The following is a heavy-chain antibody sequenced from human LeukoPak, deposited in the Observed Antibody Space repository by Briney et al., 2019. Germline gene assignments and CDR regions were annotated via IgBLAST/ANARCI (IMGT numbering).Heavy chain of an antibody. V-gene: IGHV3-23*01. CDR1: GFAFSRYA. CDR2: IRSGGDVT. CDR3: ARGLIVAANTGRGFDP. D-gene: IGHD6-13*01. Sequence: GGSLRLSCSASGFAFSRYAMAWVRQAPWKGLEWLSTIRSGGDVTYSAESVQGRFTISRDNSKNMLFLQMNSLRAEDTALYFCARGLIVAANTGRGFDPWGQGTLVSVSS. J-gene: IGHJ5*02.